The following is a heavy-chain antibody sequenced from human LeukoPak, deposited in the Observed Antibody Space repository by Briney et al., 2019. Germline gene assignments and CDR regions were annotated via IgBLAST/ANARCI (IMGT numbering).Heavy chain of an antibody. CDR1: GGSISSGGYS. J-gene: IGHJ4*02. CDR3: ARDSLHHYFDY. Sequence: SETLSLTCAVSGGSISSGGYSWSWIRQPPGKGLEWIGYIYHSGSTYYNPSLKSRVTISVDRSKNQFSLKLSSVTAADTAVYYCARDSLHHYFDYWGQGTLVTVSS. CDR2: IYHSGST. V-gene: IGHV4-30-2*01. D-gene: IGHD4-11*01.